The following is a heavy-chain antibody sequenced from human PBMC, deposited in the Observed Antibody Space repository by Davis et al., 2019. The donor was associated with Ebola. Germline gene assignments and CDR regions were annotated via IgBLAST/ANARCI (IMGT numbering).Heavy chain of an antibody. CDR2: ISAYNGNT. J-gene: IGHJ4*02. CDR1: GYTFTSYG. D-gene: IGHD2-8*01. Sequence: AASVKVSCKASGYTFTSYGISWVRQAPGQGLEWMGWISAYNGNTNYAQKLQGRVTMTTVTSTSTAYMELSRLRSDDTAVYYCARDNVRGGLDYWGQGTLVTVSS. CDR3: ARDNVRGGLDY. V-gene: IGHV1-18*01.